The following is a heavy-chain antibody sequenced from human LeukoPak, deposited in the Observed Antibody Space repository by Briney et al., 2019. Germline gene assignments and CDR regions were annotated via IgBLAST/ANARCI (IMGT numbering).Heavy chain of an antibody. D-gene: IGHD1-26*01. V-gene: IGHV3-21*01. Sequence: GGSLRLSCAASGFTFSSYSMNWVRQAPGKGLEWVSSISSSSSYIYYADSVKGRFTISRDNAKNSLYLQMNSLRAEDTAVYYCARVPYGASGSYPFGYWGQGTLVTVSS. CDR2: ISSSSSYI. J-gene: IGHJ4*02. CDR1: GFTFSSYS. CDR3: ARVPYGASGSYPFGY.